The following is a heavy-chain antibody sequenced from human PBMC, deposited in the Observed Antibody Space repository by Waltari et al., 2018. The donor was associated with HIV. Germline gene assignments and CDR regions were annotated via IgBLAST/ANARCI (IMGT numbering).Heavy chain of an antibody. CDR1: GYTFSAYT. Sequence: VQLVQSGADMRKPGASVKVSCRAPGYTFSAYTIIWVRQAPGQGLEWMGWISGYNGNTNYAQKFQGRVNMTTDTSTSTAHMELRSLRSDDTAVYYCARGVSIVRGVMIRGHMDVWGQGTTVTVSS. J-gene: IGHJ6*02. CDR2: ISGYNGNT. V-gene: IGHV1-18*01. D-gene: IGHD3-10*01. CDR3: ARGVSIVRGVMIRGHMDV.